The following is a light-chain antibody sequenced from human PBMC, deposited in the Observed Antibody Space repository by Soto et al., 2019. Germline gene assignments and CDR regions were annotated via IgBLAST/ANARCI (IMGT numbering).Light chain of an antibody. CDR3: QQYYSYPRT. Sequence: IRMTQSPSSLSASTGDRVTITCRASQGISSYLAWYQQKPGKAPKLLIYAASSLQSGVPSRFSGSGSGTDFTLTISCXQSEDFATYYCQQYYSYPRTFGQGTKVDIK. J-gene: IGKJ1*01. CDR2: AAS. CDR1: QGISSY. V-gene: IGKV1-8*01.